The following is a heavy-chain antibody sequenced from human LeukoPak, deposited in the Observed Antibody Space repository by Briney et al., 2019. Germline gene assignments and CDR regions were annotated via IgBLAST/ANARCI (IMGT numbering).Heavy chain of an antibody. CDR1: GFTFSSYS. V-gene: IGHV3-48*01. D-gene: IGHD3-16*01. Sequence: GGSLRLSCAASGFTFSSYSMNWVRQAPGKGLEWVSYISSSSGTIDYADSLKGRFAISRDNAKNLLYLQMDSLRAEDTAVYYCAREPRGTWVPYAFDIWGQGTMVTVSS. CDR3: AREPRGTWVPYAFDI. J-gene: IGHJ3*02. CDR2: ISSSSGTI.